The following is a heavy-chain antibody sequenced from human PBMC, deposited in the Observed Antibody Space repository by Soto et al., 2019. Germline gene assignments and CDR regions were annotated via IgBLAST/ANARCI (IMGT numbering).Heavy chain of an antibody. V-gene: IGHV1-3*05. CDR1: GYTFSSYA. J-gene: IGHJ4*02. CDR3: ARGGEPIDY. CDR2: INAGNGNR. D-gene: IGHD2-21*01. Sequence: QVQLVQSGAEEKKPGASVKVSCKASGYTFSSYAMHWVRQATGQRLEWMGWINAGNGNRKYSQKFQGRVTITRDTSASTAYMELSSLRSEDTAVYYCARGGEPIDYWGQGTLVTVSS.